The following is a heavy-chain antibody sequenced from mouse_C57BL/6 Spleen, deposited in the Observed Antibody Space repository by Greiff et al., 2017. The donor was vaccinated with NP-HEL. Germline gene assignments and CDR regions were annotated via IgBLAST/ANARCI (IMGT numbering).Heavy chain of an antibody. V-gene: IGHV1-4*01. CDR1: GYTFTSYT. J-gene: IGHJ4*01. CDR3: AREEGIDYAERDYAMDY. CDR2: INPSSGYT. D-gene: IGHD2-4*01. Sequence: QVQLQQSGAELARPGASVKMSCKASGYTFTSYTMHWVKQRPGQGLEWIGYINPSSGYTKYNQKFKDKATLTADKSSSTAYMQLSSLTSEDSAVYYCAREEGIDYAERDYAMDYWGQGTSVTVSS.